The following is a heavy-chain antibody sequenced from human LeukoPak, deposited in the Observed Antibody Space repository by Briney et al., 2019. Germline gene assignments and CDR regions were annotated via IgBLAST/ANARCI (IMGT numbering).Heavy chain of an antibody. D-gene: IGHD6-19*01. Sequence: PSETLSLTCTVSGDSISSYYWSWIRQPPGKGLEWIGYIYYSGSTNYNPSLKSRVTISVDTSKNQFSLKLSSVTAADTAVYYCARGGSGWYQGGLDYFDYWGQGTLVTVSS. J-gene: IGHJ4*02. CDR1: GDSISSYY. CDR3: ARGGSGWYQGGLDYFDY. V-gene: IGHV4-59*12. CDR2: IYYSGST.